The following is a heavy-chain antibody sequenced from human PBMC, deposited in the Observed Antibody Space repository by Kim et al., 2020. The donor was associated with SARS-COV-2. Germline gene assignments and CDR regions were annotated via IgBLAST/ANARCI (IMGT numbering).Heavy chain of an antibody. CDR1: GFTFNDYA. CDR3: ARDRDYYYMDV. V-gene: IGHV3-43*02. CDR2: ISGDGTST. Sequence: GGSLRLSCAASGFTFNDYAMHWVRQAPGKGLEWVSLISGDGTSTYCADSVKGRFTISRDNSKTSLYLQMNSLRTEDTALYYCARDRDYYYMDVWGKGTTVTVSS. J-gene: IGHJ6*03.